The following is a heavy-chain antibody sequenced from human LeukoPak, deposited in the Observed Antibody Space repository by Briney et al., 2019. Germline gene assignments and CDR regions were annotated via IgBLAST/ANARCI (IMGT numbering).Heavy chain of an antibody. V-gene: IGHV1-46*02. CDR2: IGPSGGST. D-gene: IGHD5-24*01. CDR3: ARLPGDGYDDY. Sequence: ASVKVSCKASGYTFNNYFMHWVGQAPGPGREGMEIIGPSGGSTSYAQKSQGRVTMTRDTSTSTVYMELSSLRSEDTAVYHCARLPGDGYDDYWGQGTLVTVSS. J-gene: IGHJ4*02. CDR1: GYTFNNYF.